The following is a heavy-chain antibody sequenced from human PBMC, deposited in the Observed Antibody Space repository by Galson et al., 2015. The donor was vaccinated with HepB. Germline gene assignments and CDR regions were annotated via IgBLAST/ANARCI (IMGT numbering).Heavy chain of an antibody. CDR3: ARDSSSGWSFDY. Sequence: SLRLSCAASGFTFSSYAMHWVRQAPGKGLVWLAVIWGDGSKKFYADSMKGRFTISRDNSNNVLYLHIDSLTLDDTAVYYCARDSSSGWSFDYWGQGTLVTVSS. V-gene: IGHV3-33*01. CDR1: GFTFSSYA. J-gene: IGHJ4*01. CDR2: IWGDGSKK. D-gene: IGHD6-19*01.